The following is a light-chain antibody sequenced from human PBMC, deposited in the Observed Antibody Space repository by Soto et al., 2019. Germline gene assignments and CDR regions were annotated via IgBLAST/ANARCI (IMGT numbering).Light chain of an antibody. CDR3: HQYNTGLRT. Sequence: TVMTQSPATLSMSPGDRAALSCRASLNVATNMAWYQQKPGQAPRLLIYGASIRATGVPARFTGSGSGTEFTLTINNLQSEDFAVYYCHQYNTGLRTFGRRTRVE. J-gene: IGKJ1*01. V-gene: IGKV3-15*01. CDR2: GAS. CDR1: LNVATN.